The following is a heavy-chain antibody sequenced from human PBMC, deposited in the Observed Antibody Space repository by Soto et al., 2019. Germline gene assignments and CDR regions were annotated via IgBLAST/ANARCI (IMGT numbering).Heavy chain of an antibody. Sequence: QVQLVESGGGVVQPGRSLRLSCAASGFTFSSYAMHWVRQAPGKGLEWVAVISYDGSNKYYADSVKGRFTISRDNSKNTLYRQMNSLRAEDTAVYYCASPIVGANLGDDSFDIWGQGTMVTVSS. CDR3: ASPIVGANLGDDSFDI. J-gene: IGHJ3*02. CDR1: GFTFSSYA. CDR2: ISYDGSNK. V-gene: IGHV3-30-3*01. D-gene: IGHD1-26*01.